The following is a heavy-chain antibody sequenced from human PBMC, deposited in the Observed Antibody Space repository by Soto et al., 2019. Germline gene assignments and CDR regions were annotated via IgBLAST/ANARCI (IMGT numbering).Heavy chain of an antibody. Sequence: ASVKVSCRASGYTFTSYYMHWVREAPGQGLEWTGIINPSGGSTSYAQRFQGRVTMTRDTSTSTVYMELSSLRYEGTAVYYCASDLYCYDSSGYHLVNYYGMDVWGQGTTV. D-gene: IGHD3-22*01. CDR3: ASDLYCYDSSGYHLVNYYGMDV. CDR2: INPSGGST. CDR1: GYTFTSYY. V-gene: IGHV1-46*01. J-gene: IGHJ6*02.